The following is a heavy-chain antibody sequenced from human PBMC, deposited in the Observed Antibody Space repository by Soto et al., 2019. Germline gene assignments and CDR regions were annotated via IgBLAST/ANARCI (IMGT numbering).Heavy chain of an antibody. CDR3: AKGGYYSLFDI. J-gene: IGHJ3*02. V-gene: IGHV3-11*01. Sequence: PGGSLRLSCAASGFTFSDYYMSWIRQAPGKGLEWVSYISSSGSTIYYADSVKGRFTISRDNSNNTLSLQMHILRVEDTAVYFCAKGGYYSLFDIWGQGTMVTVSS. CDR2: ISSSGSTI. CDR1: GFTFSDYY. D-gene: IGHD3-16*01.